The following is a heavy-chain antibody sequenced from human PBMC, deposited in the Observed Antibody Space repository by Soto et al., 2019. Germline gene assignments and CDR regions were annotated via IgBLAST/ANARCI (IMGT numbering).Heavy chain of an antibody. Sequence: SETLSLTCTVSGGSISSYYWSWIRQPPGKGLEWIGYIYYSGSTNYNPSLKSRVTISVDTSKNQFSLKLSSVTAADTAVYYCARHEAREYSSSWYYQPPPGRLEPWGQGTLVTVSS. V-gene: IGHV4-59*08. J-gene: IGHJ5*02. CDR2: IYYSGST. CDR3: ARHEAREYSSSWYYQPPPGRLEP. CDR1: GGSISSYY. D-gene: IGHD6-13*01.